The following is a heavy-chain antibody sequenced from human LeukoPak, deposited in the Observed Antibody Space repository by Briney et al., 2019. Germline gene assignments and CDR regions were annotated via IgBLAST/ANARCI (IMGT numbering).Heavy chain of an antibody. CDR3: ARVRYSGFYFDY. V-gene: IGHV3-11*04. CDR2: ISSSGSTM. J-gene: IGHJ4*02. D-gene: IGHD3-9*01. CDR1: GFTFSDYY. Sequence: GGSLRLSCAASGFTFSDYYMTWIRQAPGKGLEWISYISSSGSTMYYADSVKGRFTISRDNAKSSLYLQTNSLRAEDTALYYCARVRYSGFYFDYWGQGTLVTVSS.